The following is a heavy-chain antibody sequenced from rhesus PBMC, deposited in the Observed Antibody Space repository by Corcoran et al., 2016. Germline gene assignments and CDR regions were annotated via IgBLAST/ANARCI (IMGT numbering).Heavy chain of an antibody. CDR2: FYGSGGSN. Sequence: QVQLQESGPGLVKPSETLSLTCAVSGYSISSGYYWGWIRQPPGKGLEWIGRFYGSGGSNYLNPSPKSRVTLSVDTSKNQFSLKLSSVTAADTAVYYCARVGSSWSEWDTVGTEWYFDLWGPGTPITISS. D-gene: IGHD5-42*01. V-gene: IGHV4S14*01. CDR3: ARVGSSWSEWDTVGTEWYFDL. J-gene: IGHJ2*01. CDR1: GYSISSGYY.